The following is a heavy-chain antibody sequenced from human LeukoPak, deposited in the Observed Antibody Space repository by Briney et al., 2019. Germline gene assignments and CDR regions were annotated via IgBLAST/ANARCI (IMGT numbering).Heavy chain of an antibody. J-gene: IGHJ4*02. V-gene: IGHV4-59*01. Sequence: SETLSLTCTVSGGSISSYYWSWIRQPPGKGLEWIGYIYYSGSTNYNPSLESRVTISVDTSKNQFSLKLSSVTAADTAVYYCARWGYSGSYGFDYWGQGTLVTVSS. CDR2: IYYSGST. D-gene: IGHD1-26*01. CDR1: GGSISSYY. CDR3: ARWGYSGSYGFDY.